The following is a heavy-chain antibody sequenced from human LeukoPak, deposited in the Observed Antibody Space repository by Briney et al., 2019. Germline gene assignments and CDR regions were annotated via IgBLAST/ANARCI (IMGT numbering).Heavy chain of an antibody. V-gene: IGHV3-30-3*01. CDR1: GFSLSSYA. CDR3: ARSMRGYAILTGYFDY. Sequence: GSLRLSCAASGFSLSSYAMQWVRQAPGKGPEWVSGISEDATNKYHADSVKGRFTISRDNSKNTLHLQMDSLRPEDTAVYYCARSMRGYAILTGYFDYWGQGTLVTVSS. D-gene: IGHD3-9*01. CDR2: ISEDATNK. J-gene: IGHJ4*02.